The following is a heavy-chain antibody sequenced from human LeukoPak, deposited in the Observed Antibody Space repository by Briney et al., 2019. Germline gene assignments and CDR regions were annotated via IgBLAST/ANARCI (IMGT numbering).Heavy chain of an antibody. Sequence: GGSLGLSCAASGFTFSSYSMNWVRQAPGKGLEWVSSISSSSSYIYYADSVKGRFTISRDNAKNSLYLQMSSLRAEDTAVYYCARPSVPYCSSTSCDGWYDAFDIWGQGTMVTVSS. V-gene: IGHV3-21*01. CDR1: GFTFSSYS. J-gene: IGHJ3*02. D-gene: IGHD2-2*01. CDR3: ARPSVPYCSSTSCDGWYDAFDI. CDR2: ISSSSSYI.